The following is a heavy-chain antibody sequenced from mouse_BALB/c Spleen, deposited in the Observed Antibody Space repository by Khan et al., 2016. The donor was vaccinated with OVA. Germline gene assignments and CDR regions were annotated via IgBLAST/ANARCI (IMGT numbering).Heavy chain of an antibody. CDR3: ARPPHYSYVMVY. CDR2: INTYTGEP. J-gene: IGHJ4*01. V-gene: IGHV9-3-1*01. CDR1: GYTFTNYG. Sequence: QIQLVQSGPELKKPGESVKISCKVSGYTFTNYGMHWVKQAPGKGLKWMGWINTYTGEPTYADDFRGRFAFSLDTSASTAYLQINNLKNEDTATYFCARPPHYSYVMVYWGQGTSVTVSS.